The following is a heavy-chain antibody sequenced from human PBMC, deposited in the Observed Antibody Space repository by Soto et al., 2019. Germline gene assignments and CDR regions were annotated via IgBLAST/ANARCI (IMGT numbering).Heavy chain of an antibody. CDR2: IDPSDSQT. J-gene: IGHJ4*02. CDR3: ARQIYDSDTGPNFQYYFDS. Sequence: GESLKISRKGSWYSFAGYWITWVRQKPGKGLEWMGRIDPSDSQTYYSPSFRGHVTISVTKSITTVFLQWSSLRASDTAMYYCARQIYDSDTGPNFQYYFDSWGQGTPVTGYS. V-gene: IGHV5-10-1*01. D-gene: IGHD3-22*01. CDR1: WYSFAGYW.